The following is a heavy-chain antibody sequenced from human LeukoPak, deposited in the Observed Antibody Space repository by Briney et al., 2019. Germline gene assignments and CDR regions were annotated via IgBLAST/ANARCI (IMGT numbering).Heavy chain of an antibody. J-gene: IGHJ4*02. CDR2: IWYDGSNQ. CDR1: GFSFSSYA. V-gene: IGHV3-33*06. CDR3: VKSGPDFGDLPSEYYFDF. Sequence: GRSLRLSCAASGFSFSSYAMHWVRQAPGKGLEWVAVIWYDGSNQYYADSVRGRFTISRDNSKNTLHLQMSSLRAEDTAAYYCVKSGPDFGDLPSEYYFDFWGQGTLVTVSS. D-gene: IGHD4-17*01.